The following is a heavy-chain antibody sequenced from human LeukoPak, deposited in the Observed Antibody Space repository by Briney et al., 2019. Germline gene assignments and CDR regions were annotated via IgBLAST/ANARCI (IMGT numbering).Heavy chain of an antibody. V-gene: IGHV3-7*01. CDR1: GFTFSSHW. CDR3: ARDIAVAAAYYYYGMDV. CDR2: IKQDGSEK. D-gene: IGHD6-19*01. J-gene: IGHJ6*02. Sequence: GGSLRLSCAASGFTFSSHWMSWVRQAPGKGLEWVANIKQDGSEKYYVDSVKGRFTISRDNSKNTLYLQMNSLRAEDTAVYYCARDIAVAAAYYYYGMDVWGQGTTVTVSS.